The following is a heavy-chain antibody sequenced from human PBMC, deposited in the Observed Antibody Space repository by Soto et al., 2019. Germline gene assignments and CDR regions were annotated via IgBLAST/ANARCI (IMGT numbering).Heavy chain of an antibody. CDR1: GFPFEDYA. V-gene: IGHV3-9*01. CDR3: TKLGGDSASAGIGSDY. D-gene: IGHD3-16*01. J-gene: IGHJ4*02. Sequence: EVQLVESGGDLVQPGRSLRLSCAASGFPFEDYAMHWVRQAPGKGLEWVSGISWNSGSIGYVDSVKGRCTVSRENAQKSLYLQMNCLRAEDTALYYYTKLGGDSASAGIGSDYWGQGTGVTVSS. CDR2: ISWNSGSI.